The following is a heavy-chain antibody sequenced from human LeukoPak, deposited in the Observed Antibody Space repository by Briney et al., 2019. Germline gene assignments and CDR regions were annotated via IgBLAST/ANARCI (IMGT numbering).Heavy chain of an antibody. Sequence: GGSLRLSCAASGFTVSSNYMSWVRQAPGKGLEWVSVIYSCGSTYYADSVKGRFTISRHNSKNTLYLQMNSLRAEDTAVYYCARLSGYYYRSFDYWGQGTLVTVSS. CDR1: GFTVSSNY. J-gene: IGHJ4*02. CDR3: ARLSGYYYRSFDY. D-gene: IGHD5-12*01. V-gene: IGHV3-53*04. CDR2: IYSCGST.